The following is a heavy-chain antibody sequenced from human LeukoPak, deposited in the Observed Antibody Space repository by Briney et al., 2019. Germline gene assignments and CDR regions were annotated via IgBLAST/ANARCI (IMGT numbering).Heavy chain of an antibody. D-gene: IGHD6-13*01. J-gene: IGHJ4*02. CDR2: INPNSGGT. CDR3: ARKTGYSSSWDYYFDY. CDR1: GYTFTGYY. V-gene: IGHV1-2*02. Sequence: ASVTVSCKASGYTFTGYYMHWVRQAPGQGLEWMGWINPNSGGTNYAQKFQGRVTMTRDTSISTAYMELSRLRSDDTAVYYCARKTGYSSSWDYYFDYWGQGTLVTVSS.